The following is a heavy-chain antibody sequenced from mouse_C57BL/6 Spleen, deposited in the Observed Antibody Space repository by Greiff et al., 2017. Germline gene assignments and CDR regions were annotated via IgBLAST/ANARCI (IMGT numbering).Heavy chain of an antibody. J-gene: IGHJ4*01. CDR3: ARWDSSGYAMDY. Sequence: QVQLQQSGAELVMPGASVKLSCKASGYTFTSYWMHWVKQRPGQGLEWIGEIDPSDSYTNYNQKCKGKSTLTVDKSSSTAYMQLSSLTSEDSAVYDCARWDSSGYAMDYWGQGTSVTVSS. CDR1: GYTFTSYW. D-gene: IGHD3-2*02. CDR2: IDPSDSYT. V-gene: IGHV1-69*01.